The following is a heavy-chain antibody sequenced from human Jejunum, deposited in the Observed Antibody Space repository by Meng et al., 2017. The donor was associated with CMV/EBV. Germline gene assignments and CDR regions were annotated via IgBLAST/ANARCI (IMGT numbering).Heavy chain of an antibody. J-gene: IGHJ5*02. CDR1: GYNFRGFA. Sequence: SCAAPGYNFRGFAMHWVRQTPGKRLEYVSGISSDGGRTFYGDSVKGRFTISRDNSKDTMFLQMGSLRIEDTAVYYCGRGRDYGDLWGQGTLVTVSS. D-gene: IGHD3-10*01. CDR2: ISSDGGRT. CDR3: GRGRDYGDL. V-gene: IGHV3-64*02.